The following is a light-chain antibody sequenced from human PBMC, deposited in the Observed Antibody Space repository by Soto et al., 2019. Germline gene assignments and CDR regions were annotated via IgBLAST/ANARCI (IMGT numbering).Light chain of an antibody. J-gene: IGKJ1*01. Sequence: EVVMTQSPATLSVSPGERVTLSCRASKSVYSNLAWYQQKAGQAPRLLISGVSTRATGDPARFSGSGSGTEFTLTISSLQSEDFAVYFCQQYSERWTFGQGTKVEIK. V-gene: IGKV3-15*01. CDR1: KSVYSN. CDR3: QQYSERWT. CDR2: GVS.